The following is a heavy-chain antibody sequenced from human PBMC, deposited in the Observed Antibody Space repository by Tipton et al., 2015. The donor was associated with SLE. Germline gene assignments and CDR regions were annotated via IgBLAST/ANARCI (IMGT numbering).Heavy chain of an antibody. CDR3: ARGYYESNGYYSFDY. CDR1: GDSINSGDYS. D-gene: IGHD3-22*01. Sequence: TLSLTCAVSGDSINSGDYSWGWIRQPPGKGLEWIGYIFRSGNAYYNPPLNSRVTISLDRSNNQFSLKVNSMTAADTAVYHCARGYYESNGYYSFDYWGLGALVTVSS. V-gene: IGHV4-30-2*01. CDR2: IFRSGNA. J-gene: IGHJ4*02.